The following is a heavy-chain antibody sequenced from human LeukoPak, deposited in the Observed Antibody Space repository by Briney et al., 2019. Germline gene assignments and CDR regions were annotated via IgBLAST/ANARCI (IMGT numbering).Heavy chain of an antibody. CDR1: GFTFSSFA. J-gene: IGHJ4*02. Sequence: GRSLRLSCAASGFTFSSFAMHWVRQAPGKGLEWVAVISYDGSNKYYADSMKGRFTISRDNSKNPLFLQMNSLRAEDTAVYYCAKVRSGSFHVIYFDYWGQGTLVTVSS. D-gene: IGHD1-26*01. V-gene: IGHV3-30*18. CDR3: AKVRSGSFHVIYFDY. CDR2: ISYDGSNK.